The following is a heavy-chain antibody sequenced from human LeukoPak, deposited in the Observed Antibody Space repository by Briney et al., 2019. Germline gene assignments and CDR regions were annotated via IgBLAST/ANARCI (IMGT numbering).Heavy chain of an antibody. V-gene: IGHV3-21*01. J-gene: IGHJ6*02. D-gene: IGHD1-26*01. Sequence: GGPLRLSCAASGFTFSSYSMNWVRQAPGKGLEWVSSISSSSSYIYYADSVKGRFTISRDNAKNSLYLQMNSLRAEDTAVYYCAGGSYYLVDYYYGMDVWGQGTTVTVSS. CDR1: GFTFSSYS. CDR3: AGGSYYLVDYYYGMDV. CDR2: ISSSSSYI.